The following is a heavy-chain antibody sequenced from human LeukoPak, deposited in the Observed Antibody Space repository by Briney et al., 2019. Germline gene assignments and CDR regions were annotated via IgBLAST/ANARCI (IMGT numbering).Heavy chain of an antibody. D-gene: IGHD2-2*01. Sequence: SETLSLTCTVSGGSISSGGYYCSWIRQHPGKGLEWIGYIYYSGSTYYNPSLKSRVTISVDTSKNQFSLKLSSVTAADTAVYYCARSPGYCSSTSCYYFDYWGQGTLVTVSS. V-gene: IGHV4-31*03. CDR2: IYYSGST. CDR1: GGSISSGGYY. CDR3: ARSPGYCSSTSCYYFDY. J-gene: IGHJ4*02.